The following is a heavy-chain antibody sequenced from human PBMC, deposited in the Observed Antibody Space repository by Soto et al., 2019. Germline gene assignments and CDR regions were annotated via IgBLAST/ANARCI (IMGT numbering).Heavy chain of an antibody. CDR1: GGSISSGGYS. V-gene: IGHV4-30-2*01. J-gene: IGHJ6*02. D-gene: IGHD4-17*01. Sequence: SETLSLTCAVSGGSISSGGYSWSWIRQPPGKGLEWIGYIYHSGTTYYNPSLKSRVTISVDRSKNQFSLKLSSVTAADTAVYYCARAHYGDYGYGIDVWGQGTTVPVSS. CDR3: ARAHYGDYGYGIDV. CDR2: IYHSGTT.